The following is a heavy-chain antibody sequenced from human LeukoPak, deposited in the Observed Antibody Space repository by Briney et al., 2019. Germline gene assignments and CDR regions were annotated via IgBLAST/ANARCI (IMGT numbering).Heavy chain of an antibody. Sequence: SETLSLTCTVSGGSITSSSYYWGWIRQPPGKGPEWIGSIYYRGITYYSPSLKSRVTISVDTSKNQFSLKLSSVTAADTAVYYCARGRRNWNYDLNFDYWGQGTLVTVSS. J-gene: IGHJ4*02. CDR2: IYYRGIT. V-gene: IGHV4-39*07. CDR1: GGSITSSSYY. D-gene: IGHD1-7*01. CDR3: ARGRRNWNYDLNFDY.